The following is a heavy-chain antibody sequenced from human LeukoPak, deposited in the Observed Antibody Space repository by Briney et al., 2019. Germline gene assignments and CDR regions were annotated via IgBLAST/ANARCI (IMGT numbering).Heavy chain of an antibody. Sequence: SVKVSCKASGYSFSNYGISWVRQAPGQGLEWMGGIIPIFGTANYAQKFQGRVTITADESTSTAYMELSSLRSEDTAVYYCASRLYYYDSSGYRTNWFDPWGQGTLVTVSS. D-gene: IGHD3-22*01. CDR1: GYSFSNYG. CDR3: ASRLYYYDSSGYRTNWFDP. J-gene: IGHJ5*02. V-gene: IGHV1-69*13. CDR2: IIPIFGTA.